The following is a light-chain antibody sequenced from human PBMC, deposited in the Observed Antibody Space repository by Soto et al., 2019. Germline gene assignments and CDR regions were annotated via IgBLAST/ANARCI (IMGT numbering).Light chain of an antibody. CDR3: AAWDDSLNGPYVV. J-gene: IGLJ2*01. CDR1: SSNIGSNT. V-gene: IGLV1-44*01. Sequence: QDVVTQPPSASGTSGQRVTISCSGNSSNIGSNTVNWYQQLPGTAPKLLIYSNNQRPSGVPDRFSGSKSGTSASLAISGLQSEDEADYYCAAWDDSLNGPYVVFGGGTKLTVL. CDR2: SNN.